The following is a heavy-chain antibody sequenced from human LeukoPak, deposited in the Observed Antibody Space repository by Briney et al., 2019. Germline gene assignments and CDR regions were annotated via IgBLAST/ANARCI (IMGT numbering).Heavy chain of an antibody. CDR2: ISGSGGST. J-gene: IGHJ4*02. D-gene: IGHD4-17*01. CDR3: AKSAGYGDSF. Sequence: GGTLRLSCAASGFTFSSYGMSWVRQAPGKGLEWVSAISGSGGSTYYADSVKGRFTISRDNSKNTLYLQMNSLRAEDTAIYYCAKSAGYGDSFWGQGTLVTVSS. CDR1: GFTFSSYG. V-gene: IGHV3-23*01.